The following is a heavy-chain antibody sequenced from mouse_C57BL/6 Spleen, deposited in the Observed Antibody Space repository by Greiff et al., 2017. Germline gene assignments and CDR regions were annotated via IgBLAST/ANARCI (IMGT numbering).Heavy chain of an antibody. D-gene: IGHD1-1*01. CDR3: AREDYYGSRGFAY. CDR1: GYSITSGYD. J-gene: IGHJ3*01. Sequence: EVKVEESGPGMVKPSQSLSLTCTVTGYSITSGYDWHWIRPFPGHKLEWMGYISYSGSTTYNPSLKGRISITHDTSKNHVFLKLKSVTTEDTATYYCAREDYYGSRGFAYGGEGTLVTVAA. V-gene: IGHV3-1*01. CDR2: ISYSGST.